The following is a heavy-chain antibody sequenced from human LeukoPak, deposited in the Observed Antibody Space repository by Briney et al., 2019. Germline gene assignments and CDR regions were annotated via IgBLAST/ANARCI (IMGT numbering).Heavy chain of an antibody. CDR2: IYTSGST. V-gene: IGHV4-4*07. J-gene: IGHJ3*02. CDR3: ARGPYSYDSSGAFDI. CDR1: GGSISSYY. Sequence: SETLSLTCTVSGGSISSYYWSWIRQPAGKGLEWIGLIYTSGSTNYNPSLKSRVTMSVDTSKNQFSLKLNSVTAADTAVYFCARGPYSYDSSGAFDIWGQGTMVTVSS. D-gene: IGHD3-22*01.